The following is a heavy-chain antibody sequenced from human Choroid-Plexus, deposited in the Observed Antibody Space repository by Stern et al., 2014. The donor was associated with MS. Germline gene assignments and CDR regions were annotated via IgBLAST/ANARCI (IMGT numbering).Heavy chain of an antibody. CDR3: AKDRHYLTYFFDH. V-gene: IGHV3-30*18. CDR2: VSYDGSNK. J-gene: IGHJ5*02. CDR1: GFTFGSCA. Sequence: VQLVESGGGVVQPGGPLRLSCVASGFTFGSCAMHWVRQAPGKGLECVAGVSYDGSNKYYADSVKGRFTISRDNSQNTLYMQMSSLRPEDTAVYYCAKDRHYLTYFFDHWGQGSLVTVSS. D-gene: IGHD2/OR15-2a*01.